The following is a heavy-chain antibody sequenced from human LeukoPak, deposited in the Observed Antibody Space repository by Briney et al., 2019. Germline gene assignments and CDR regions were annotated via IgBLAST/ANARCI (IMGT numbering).Heavy chain of an antibody. CDR1: RFSFRNDW. CDR2: INSDGTGT. Sequence: PGGSLRLSCETPRFSFRNDWMTWVRQAPGRGLVWVSRINSDGTGTYADSVKGRFTISRDNANNTLYLQMNSLRADDTAVYYCTRDARTCHSSGCWKPSDYWGQGALVTVSS. D-gene: IGHD3-22*01. V-gene: IGHV3-74*01. J-gene: IGHJ4*02. CDR3: TRDARTCHSSGCWKPSDY.